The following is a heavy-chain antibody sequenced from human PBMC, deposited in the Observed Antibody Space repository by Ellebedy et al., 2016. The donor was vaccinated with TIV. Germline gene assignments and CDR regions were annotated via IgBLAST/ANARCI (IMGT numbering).Heavy chain of an antibody. Sequence: AASVKVSCKASGYTFTTYDINWVRQATGQGLEWMGWMNPNSGYTAYAPKFQGRVTMTRSTSTSTAYMELRSLRSEDTAVYYCAKGAIGFGAYGMDVWGQGTTVTVSS. CDR3: AKGAIGFGAYGMDV. D-gene: IGHD3-10*01. V-gene: IGHV1-8*01. CDR1: GYTFTTYD. CDR2: MNPNSGYT. J-gene: IGHJ6*02.